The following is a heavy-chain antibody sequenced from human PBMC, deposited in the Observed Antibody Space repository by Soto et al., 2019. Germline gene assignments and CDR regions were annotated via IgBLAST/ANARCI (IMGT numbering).Heavy chain of an antibody. CDR3: ASPGLGY. CDR1: GFTVSSNY. Sequence: EVQLVESGGGLVQPGGSLRLSCAASGFTVSSNYMSWVRQAPGKGLERVSLIYSGDNTNYADSVKGRFTISRDNSKNTLYLQMNSLRAEDTAVYYCASPGLGYWGQGTLVPSPQ. V-gene: IGHV3-66*01. CDR2: IYSGDNT. J-gene: IGHJ4*02. D-gene: IGHD3-16*01.